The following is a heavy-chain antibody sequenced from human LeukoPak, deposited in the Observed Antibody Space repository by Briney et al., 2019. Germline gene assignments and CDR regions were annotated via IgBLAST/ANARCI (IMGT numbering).Heavy chain of an antibody. D-gene: IGHD1-14*01. CDR2: MNPNSGNT. CDR3: VRGNMADVYPD. J-gene: IGHJ4*02. Sequence: ASVKVSCKASGYTFTSYDINWVRQATGQGPEWMGWMNPNSGNTGLAPKFQDRVTMTRKTSISTAYMELSSLRSEDTAVYYCVRGNMADVYPDWGQGTLVIVSS. V-gene: IGHV1-8*01. CDR1: GYTFTSYD.